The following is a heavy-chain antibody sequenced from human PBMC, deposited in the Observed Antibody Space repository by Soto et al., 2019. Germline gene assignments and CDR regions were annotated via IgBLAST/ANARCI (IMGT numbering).Heavy chain of an antibody. Sequence: ASVKVSCKASGYTFTSYGISWVRQAPGQGLEWMGWISAYNGNTNYARKLQGRVTMTTDTSTSTAYMELRSRRSDDTAVYYCARDQHVDTAYGCHPYYYYGMDVWGQGTTVTVSS. CDR3: ARDQHVDTAYGCHPYYYYGMDV. CDR1: GYTFTSYG. D-gene: IGHD5-18*01. J-gene: IGHJ6*02. V-gene: IGHV1-18*01. CDR2: ISAYNGNT.